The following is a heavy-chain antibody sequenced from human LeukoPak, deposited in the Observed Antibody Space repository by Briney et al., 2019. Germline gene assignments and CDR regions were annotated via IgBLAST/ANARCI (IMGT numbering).Heavy chain of an antibody. V-gene: IGHV4-34*01. J-gene: IGHJ5*02. D-gene: IGHD2-21*02. CDR3: ARVSVVVTARSWFDP. CDR1: GGSLSGYY. Sequence: PSETLSLTCVVYGGSLSGYYWSWIRQPPGKGLEWIGEINHSGSTNYNPSLKSRVTISVDTSKNQFSLKLSSVTAADTAVYYCARVSVVVTARSWFDPWGQGTLVTVSS. CDR2: INHSGST.